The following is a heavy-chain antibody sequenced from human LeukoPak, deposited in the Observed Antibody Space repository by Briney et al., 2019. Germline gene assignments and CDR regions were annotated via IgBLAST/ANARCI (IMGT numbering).Heavy chain of an antibody. CDR2: IYTSGST. CDR1: GGSISGYY. CDR3: ARGRGYTYYQ. V-gene: IGHV4-4*07. D-gene: IGHD5-18*01. Sequence: PSETLSLTCTVSGGSISGYYWSWIRQPAGEGLEWIGHIYTSGSTDHNPSLKSRVTMSVDTSKKQSSLKLSSVTAADTAVYFCARGRGYTYYQWGQGTLVTVSS. J-gene: IGHJ4*02.